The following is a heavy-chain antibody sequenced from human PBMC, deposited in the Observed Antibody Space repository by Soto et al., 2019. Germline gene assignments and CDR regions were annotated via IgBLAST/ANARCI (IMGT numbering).Heavy chain of an antibody. CDR3: STSGYGGFDY. D-gene: IGHD5-12*01. CDR2: IKSKNDGGTL. Sequence: GGSLRLSCAASGFDFTTTWMNWVRLAPGKGLEWVARIKSKNDGGTLDYASPVKGRFTISRDVSKKTSYLQMNSLKTEDTAIYYCSTSGYGGFDYWGQGVLVTVSS. CDR1: GFDFTTTW. V-gene: IGHV3-15*07. J-gene: IGHJ4*02.